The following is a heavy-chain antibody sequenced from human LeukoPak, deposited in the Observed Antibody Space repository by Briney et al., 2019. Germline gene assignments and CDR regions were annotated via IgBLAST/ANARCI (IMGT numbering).Heavy chain of an antibody. CDR3: ARGITIFGVVPDFDY. D-gene: IGHD3-3*01. V-gene: IGHV4-59*01. Sequence: SETLSLTCTVPGGSLSSYYWSWIRQPPGKGLEWIGYIYYSGSTNYNPSLKSRVTISVDTSKNQFSLKLSSVTAADTAVYYCARGITIFGVVPDFDYWGQGTLVTVSS. CDR1: GGSLSSYY. CDR2: IYYSGST. J-gene: IGHJ4*02.